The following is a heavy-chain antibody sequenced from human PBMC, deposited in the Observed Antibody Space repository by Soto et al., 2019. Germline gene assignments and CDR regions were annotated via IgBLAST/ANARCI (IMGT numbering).Heavy chain of an antibody. J-gene: IGHJ4*02. CDR2: IGTAGDT. V-gene: IGHV3-13*01. Sequence: VGSLRLSCEASGFTFSGFDMHWVRQPTGKGLEWISSIGTAGDTYYAVSVKGRFTISRDNAKNSLSLQMNSLRAGDMAVYFCAKSQEIGTHFFDSWGQGTQVTVSS. CDR1: GFTFSGFD. CDR3: AKSQEIGTHFFDS. D-gene: IGHD6-13*01.